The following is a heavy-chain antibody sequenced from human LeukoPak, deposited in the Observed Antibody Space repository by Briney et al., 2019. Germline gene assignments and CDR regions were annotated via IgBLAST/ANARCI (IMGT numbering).Heavy chain of an antibody. CDR1: GGSISSYY. CDR3: ARDTAVAGNPFGY. Sequence: PSETLSLTCTVSGGSISSYYWSWVRQPPGKGLEWIGYIYYSGSTNYNPSLKSRVTISVDTSKNQFSLKLSSVTAADTAVYYCARDTAVAGNPFGYWGPGTLVTVSS. D-gene: IGHD6-19*01. V-gene: IGHV4-59*12. J-gene: IGHJ4*02. CDR2: IYYSGST.